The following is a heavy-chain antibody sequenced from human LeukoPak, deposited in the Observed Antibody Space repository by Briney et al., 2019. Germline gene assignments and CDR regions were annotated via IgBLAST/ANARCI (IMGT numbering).Heavy chain of an antibody. D-gene: IGHD3-22*01. CDR2: ISAYNGNT. CDR1: DYTFTSYS. Sequence: ASVKVPCKASDYTFTSYSISWVRQAPGQGLEWMGWISAYNGNTNYVQKFQGRVTMTTDTSTSTAYMELRSLRSDDTAVYYCARDAPYFYDTSGYPFDYWGQGTLVTVSS. J-gene: IGHJ4*02. CDR3: ARDAPYFYDTSGYPFDY. V-gene: IGHV1-18*04.